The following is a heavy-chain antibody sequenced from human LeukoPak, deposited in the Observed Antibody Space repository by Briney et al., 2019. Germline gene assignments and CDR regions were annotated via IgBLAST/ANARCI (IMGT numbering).Heavy chain of an antibody. D-gene: IGHD3-22*01. Sequence: GGSLRVSCAASGFTFSSYEMNWVRQAPGKGLEWVSYISSSGSTIYYADSVKGRFTISRDNAKNSLYLQMNSLRAEDTAVYYCARVPSRITMIVAAFDIWGQGTMVTVSS. V-gene: IGHV3-48*03. J-gene: IGHJ3*02. CDR1: GFTFSSYE. CDR3: ARVPSRITMIVAAFDI. CDR2: ISSSGSTI.